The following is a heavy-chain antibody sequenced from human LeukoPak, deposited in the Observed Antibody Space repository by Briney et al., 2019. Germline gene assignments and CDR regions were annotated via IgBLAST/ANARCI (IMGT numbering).Heavy chain of an antibody. CDR2: IPYHGKNK. CDR3: ARDFDY. CDR1: GFIFNTSA. V-gene: IGHV3-30*04. J-gene: IGHJ4*02. Sequence: LPGGSLRLPCGASGFIFNTSAMHWVRQAPGKGLEWVAVIPYHGKNKYYAESVRGRFTISRDNSKNTLYLQMNSLNTEDTAVYYCARDFDYWGQGTLVTVSS.